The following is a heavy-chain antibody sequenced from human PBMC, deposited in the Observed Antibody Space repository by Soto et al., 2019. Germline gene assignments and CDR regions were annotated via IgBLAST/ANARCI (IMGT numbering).Heavy chain of an antibody. CDR1: GGSVSNTDSY. CDR2: IYYTGST. Sequence: SETLSLTCTVSGGSVSNTDSYWTWVRQHPVKGLEWIGHIYYTGSTYYNPSLKSRLNISLDTSKNQFSLQLESMTAADTAIYYCARGGRFDPWGQGTLVTVSS. CDR3: ARGGRFDP. V-gene: IGHV4-31*03. J-gene: IGHJ5*02.